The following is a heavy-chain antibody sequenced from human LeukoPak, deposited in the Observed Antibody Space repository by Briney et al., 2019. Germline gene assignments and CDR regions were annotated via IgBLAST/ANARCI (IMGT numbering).Heavy chain of an antibody. CDR1: GFTFSSYW. V-gene: IGHV3-74*01. CDR3: ARAPSEIGGYCPEYFRH. CDR2: IKSDGST. Sequence: PGGPLRLSCAASGFTFSSYWMHWVRQAPGKGLVWVSRIKSDGSTTYADSVKGGFTISRDNAKNTVSLQMNSLRAEDTGVYYCARAPSEIGGYCPEYFRHWGQGTPVTVS. J-gene: IGHJ1*01. D-gene: IGHD2-21*01.